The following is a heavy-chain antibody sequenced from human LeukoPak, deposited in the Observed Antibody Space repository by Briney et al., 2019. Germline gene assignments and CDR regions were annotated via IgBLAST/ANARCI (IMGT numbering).Heavy chain of an antibody. V-gene: IGHV4-39*07. CDR2: IYYSGST. D-gene: IGHD6-13*01. CDR3: ARDGHSSSWYAYYYYYYMDV. Sequence: ASETLSLTCAVSGGSISSSSYYWGWIRQPPGKGLEWIGSIYYSGSTYYNPSLKSRVTISVDTSKNQFSLKLSSVTAADTAVYYCARDGHSSSWYAYYYYYYMDVWGKGTTVTVSS. CDR1: GGSISSSSYY. J-gene: IGHJ6*03.